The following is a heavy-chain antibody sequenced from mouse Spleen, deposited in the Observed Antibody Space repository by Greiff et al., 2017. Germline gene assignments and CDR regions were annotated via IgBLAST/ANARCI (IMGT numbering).Heavy chain of an antibody. CDR3: ARGGDDYDGDY. J-gene: IGHJ2*01. Sequence: QVQLKESGAELVRPGTSVKVSCKASGYAFTNYLIEWVKQRPGQGLEWIGVINPGSGGTNYNEKFKGKATLTADKSSSTAYMQLSSLTSEDSAVYFCARGGDDYDGDYWGQGTTLTVSS. D-gene: IGHD2-4*01. CDR1: GYAFTNYL. V-gene: IGHV1-54*01. CDR2: INPGSGGT.